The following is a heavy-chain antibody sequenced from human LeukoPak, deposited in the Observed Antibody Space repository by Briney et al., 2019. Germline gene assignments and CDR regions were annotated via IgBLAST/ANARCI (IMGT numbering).Heavy chain of an antibody. V-gene: IGHV1-69*05. CDR2: IIPIFGTA. J-gene: IGHJ6*03. Sequence: GASVKVSCKASGGTFSSYAISWVRQAPGQGLEWMGGIIPIFGTANYAQKFQGRVTITTDESTSTAYMELSSLRSEDTAVYYCASAPYYYYYMDVWGKGTTVTVSS. CDR1: GGTFSSYA. CDR3: ASAPYYYYYMDV.